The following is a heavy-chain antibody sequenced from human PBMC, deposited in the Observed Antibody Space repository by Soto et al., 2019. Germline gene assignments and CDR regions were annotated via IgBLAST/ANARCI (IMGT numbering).Heavy chain of an antibody. D-gene: IGHD3-3*01. J-gene: IGHJ6*03. Sequence: SETLSLTCTVSGGSISSYYWSWIRQPPGKGLEWIGYIYYSGSTNYNPSLKSRVTISVDTSKNQFSLKLSSVTAADTAVYYCARQTGPTITTIFGVVDYYYYYMDVWGKGTTVTVSS. CDR2: IYYSGST. CDR3: ARQTGPTITTIFGVVDYYYYYMDV. V-gene: IGHV4-59*08. CDR1: GGSISSYY.